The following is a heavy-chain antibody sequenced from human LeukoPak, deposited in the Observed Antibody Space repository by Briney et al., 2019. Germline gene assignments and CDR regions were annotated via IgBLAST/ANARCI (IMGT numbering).Heavy chain of an antibody. J-gene: IGHJ4*02. CDR1: GYRFTNYW. V-gene: IGHV5-51*01. D-gene: IGHD3-10*01. Sequence: GESLKISCKGSGYRFTNYWLAWVRQMPGKGLEWMGIIYPGDSDTRYSPSFQGQVTISADKSISTAYLQWSSLKASDTAMYYCARLRVWFGEWSKFDYWGQGTLVTVSS. CDR3: ARLRVWFGEWSKFDY. CDR2: IYPGDSDT.